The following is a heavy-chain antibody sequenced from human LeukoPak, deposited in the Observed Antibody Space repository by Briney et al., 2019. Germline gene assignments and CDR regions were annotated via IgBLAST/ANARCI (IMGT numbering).Heavy chain of an antibody. D-gene: IGHD5-12*01. CDR2: MYSTGSN. J-gene: IGHJ4*02. CDR3: AREPTSGREPTSGRPLDY. Sequence: PSETLSLTCTVSGGSISGYFWTWIRQPAGKGLEWIGRMYSTGSNNYNPFLKSRVTMSLDTSKNHFSLNLTSVTAADTAVYYCAREPTSGREPTSGRPLDYWGQGTLVTVSS. V-gene: IGHV4-4*07. CDR1: GGSISGYF.